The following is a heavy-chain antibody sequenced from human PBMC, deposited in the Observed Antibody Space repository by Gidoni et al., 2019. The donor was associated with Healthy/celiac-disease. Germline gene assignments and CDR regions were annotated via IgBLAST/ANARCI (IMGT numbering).Heavy chain of an antibody. CDR3: AKDRGAVAGIFDY. V-gene: IGHV3-30*18. Sequence: QVQLVESGGGVVQHGRSLRLSCAASGFPFRSDGMHWVRQAPGKGLECVAVISYDGSNKYYADSVKGRFTISRDNSKNTLYLQMNSLRAEDTAVYYCAKDRGAVAGIFDYWGQGTLVTVSS. J-gene: IGHJ4*02. D-gene: IGHD6-19*01. CDR1: GFPFRSDG. CDR2: ISYDGSNK.